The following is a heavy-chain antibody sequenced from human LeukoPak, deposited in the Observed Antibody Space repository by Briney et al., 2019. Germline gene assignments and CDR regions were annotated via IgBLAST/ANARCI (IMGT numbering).Heavy chain of an antibody. J-gene: IGHJ5*02. CDR1: GFTFSSYA. Sequence: PGGSLRLSCAASGFTFSSYAMSWIRQPPGKGLEWIGYIYYSGSTNYNPSLKSRVTISVDTSKNQFSLKLSSVTAADTAVYYCARVYDRFDPWGQGTLVTVSS. CDR3: ARVYDRFDP. D-gene: IGHD3-16*01. V-gene: IGHV4-59*08. CDR2: IYYSGST.